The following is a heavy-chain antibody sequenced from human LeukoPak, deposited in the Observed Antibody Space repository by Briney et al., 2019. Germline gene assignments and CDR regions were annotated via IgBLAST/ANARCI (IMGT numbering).Heavy chain of an antibody. J-gene: IGHJ3*02. CDR1: GYTFTSYY. V-gene: IGHV1-46*01. CDR3: ARDRDYDFWSGYSQGDAFDI. CDR2: INPSGGST. D-gene: IGHD3-3*01. Sequence: ASVKVFCKASGYTFTSYYMHWVRQAPGQGLEWMGIINPSGGSTSYAQKFQGRVTMTRDTSTSTVYMELSSLRSEDTAVYYCARDRDYDFWSGYSQGDAFDIWGQGTMVTVSS.